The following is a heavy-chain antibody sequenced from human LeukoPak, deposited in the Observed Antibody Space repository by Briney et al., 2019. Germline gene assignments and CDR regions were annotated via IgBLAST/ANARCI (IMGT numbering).Heavy chain of an antibody. V-gene: IGHV1-8*02. Sequence: ASVKVSCKASGYAFATYDIDWVRQATGQGLEWMGWMNPNSGNTGYAQKFQGRVTMTRNTSISTAYMELSSLRSEDSAVYYCARAWVMTRLGDALDIWGQGTMVTVSS. CDR1: GYAFATYD. J-gene: IGHJ3*02. CDR2: MNPNSGNT. D-gene: IGHD7-27*01. CDR3: ARAWVMTRLGDALDI.